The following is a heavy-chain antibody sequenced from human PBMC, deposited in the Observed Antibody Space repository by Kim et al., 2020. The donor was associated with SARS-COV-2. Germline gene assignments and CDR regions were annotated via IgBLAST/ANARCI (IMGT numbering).Heavy chain of an antibody. D-gene: IGHD2-2*01. CDR1: GDSVSSNSAA. J-gene: IGHJ4*02. CDR3: ARKGIYGGYCSSTSCYPNYYFDY. Sequence: SQTLSLTCAISGDSVSSNSAAWNWIRQSPSRGLEWLGRTYYRSKWYNDYAVSVKSRITINPDTSKNQFSLQLNSVTPEDTAVYYCARKGIYGGYCSSTSCYPNYYFDYWGQGTLVTVSS. CDR2: TYYRSKWYN. V-gene: IGHV6-1*01.